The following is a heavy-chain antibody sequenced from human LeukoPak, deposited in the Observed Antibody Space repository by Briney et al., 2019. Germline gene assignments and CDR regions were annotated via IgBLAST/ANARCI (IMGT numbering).Heavy chain of an antibody. CDR2: IYWNDDK. D-gene: IGHD3-16*01. CDR3: AHRAWGEDYFDY. CDR1: GFSLSTSGEG. Sequence: SGPTLVKPTQTLTLTCTFSGFSLSTSGEGVGWIRQPPGKALEWLALIYWNDDKRYSPSLKSRLTITKDTSKNQVVLTMTNMDPVDTATYYCAHRAWGEDYFDYWGQGTLVTVSS. V-gene: IGHV2-5*01. J-gene: IGHJ4*02.